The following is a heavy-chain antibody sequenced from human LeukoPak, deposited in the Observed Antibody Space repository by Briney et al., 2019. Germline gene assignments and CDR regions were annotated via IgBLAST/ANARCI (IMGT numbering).Heavy chain of an antibody. CDR1: GYTFSSYA. J-gene: IGHJ1*01. D-gene: IGHD3-22*01. CDR3: CDSSGFYSGYFHH. CDR2: ISGSGGST. V-gene: IGHV3-23*01. Sequence: GGSLRLSCAASGYTFSSYAMSWVRQAPGKGLEWVSAISGSGGSTYYADSVKGRFTISRDNSKNTLYLQMNSLRAEDSAVFYCCDSSGFYSGYFHHWGQGTLVTVSS.